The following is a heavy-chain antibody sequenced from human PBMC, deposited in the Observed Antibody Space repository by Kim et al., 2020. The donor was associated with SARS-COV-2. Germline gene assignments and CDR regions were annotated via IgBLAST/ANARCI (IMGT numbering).Heavy chain of an antibody. Sequence: SVKVSCKASGGTFSSYAFSWVRQAPGQGLEWMGGIIPIFGTANYAQKFQGRVTITADESTSTAYMELSSLRSEDTAVYYCASTPYYYDSSGYYYVWEFDYWGQGTLVTVSS. CDR3: ASTPYYYDSSGYYYVWEFDY. CDR2: IIPIFGTA. D-gene: IGHD3-22*01. V-gene: IGHV1-69*13. CDR1: GGTFSSYA. J-gene: IGHJ4*02.